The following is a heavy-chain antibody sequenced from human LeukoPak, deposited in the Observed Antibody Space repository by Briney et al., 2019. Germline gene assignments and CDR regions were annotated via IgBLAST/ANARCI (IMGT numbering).Heavy chain of an antibody. Sequence: GGSLRLSCAASGFTFDDYGMSWVRQAPGKGLGWVPGSHWNGRSTNYADSVKGRFTISRDNAKNSLYLQMNSLRAEDTALYYCARGRPSVSGTFDYWGQGTLVTVSS. CDR3: ARGRPSVSGTFDY. V-gene: IGHV3-20*04. CDR2: SHWNGRST. D-gene: IGHD6-19*01. J-gene: IGHJ4*02. CDR1: GFTFDDYG.